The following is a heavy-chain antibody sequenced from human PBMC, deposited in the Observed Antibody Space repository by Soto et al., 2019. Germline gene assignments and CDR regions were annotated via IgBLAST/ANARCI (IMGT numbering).Heavy chain of an antibody. CDR2: IYYSGTT. CDR3: ARDTSGWYYYYYGMDV. V-gene: IGHV4-28*03. CDR1: GYSISSSNL. Sequence: SETLSLTCSVSGYSISSSNLWVWVRQPPGKGLEWIGYIYYSGTTYYNPSLKSRVTISVDTSKNQFSLKLSSVTAADTAVYYCARDTSGWYYYYYGMDVRGQGTTVTVSS. D-gene: IGHD6-13*01. J-gene: IGHJ6*02.